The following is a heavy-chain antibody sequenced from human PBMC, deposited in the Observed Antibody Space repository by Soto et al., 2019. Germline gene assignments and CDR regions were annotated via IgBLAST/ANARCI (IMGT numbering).Heavy chain of an antibody. CDR2: IYYSGST. D-gene: IGHD2-2*01. V-gene: IGHV4-30-4*01. Sequence: PSETLSLTCTVSGGSISSGDYYWSWIRQPPGKGLEWIGYIYYSGSTYYNPSLKSRVTISVDTSKNQFSLKLSSVTAADTAVYYCAGYCSSTSCYYYGMDVWGQGTTVTVSS. CDR3: AGYCSSTSCYYYGMDV. J-gene: IGHJ6*02. CDR1: GGSISSGDYY.